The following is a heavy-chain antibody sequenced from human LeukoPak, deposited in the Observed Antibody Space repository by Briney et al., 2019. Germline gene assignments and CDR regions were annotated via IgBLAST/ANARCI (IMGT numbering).Heavy chain of an antibody. CDR1: GGSISSYY. CDR2: IYYSGGT. D-gene: IGHD3-9*01. CDR3: ARLTPFNYDILTGSYVFDM. J-gene: IGHJ3*02. Sequence: PSETLSLTCTVSGGSISSYYWSWIRQPPGKGLEWTGYIYYSGGTSYNPSLKNRVTISVDTSKNQFSLKLSSVTAADTAVYFCARLTPFNYDILTGSYVFDMWGQGTMVTVSS. V-gene: IGHV4-59*08.